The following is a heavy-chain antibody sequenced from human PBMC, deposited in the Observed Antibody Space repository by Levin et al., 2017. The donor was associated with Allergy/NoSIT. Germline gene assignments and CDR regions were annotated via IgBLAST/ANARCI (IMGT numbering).Heavy chain of an antibody. V-gene: IGHV4-39*01. CDR1: GGSISSSISY. D-gene: IGHD3-9*01. CDR2: IYNSGST. Sequence: SETLSLTCTVSGGSISSSISYWGWIRQAPGKGLEWIGSIYNSGSTYYNPSLKSRVTTSVDTSKNQFSLKLSSVTAADTAVYYCAKQCYDILTGYYNFDYWGQGTLVTVSS. J-gene: IGHJ4*02. CDR3: AKQCYDILTGYYNFDY.